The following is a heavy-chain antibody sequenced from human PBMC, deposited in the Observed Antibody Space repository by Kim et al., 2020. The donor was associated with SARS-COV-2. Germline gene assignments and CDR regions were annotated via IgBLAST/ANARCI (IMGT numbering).Heavy chain of an antibody. CDR1: GFTFSSYE. J-gene: IGHJ5*02. V-gene: IGHV3-48*03. CDR3: ATDGPAHLRFDP. Sequence: GGSLRLSCAASGFTFSSYEMHWVRQAPGKGLEWISYISSRGMTISYADSVKGRFTISRDNAKNSLYLQMNSLRVEDMGVYYCATDGPAHLRFDPWGQGTLVTVSS. CDR2: ISSRGMTI.